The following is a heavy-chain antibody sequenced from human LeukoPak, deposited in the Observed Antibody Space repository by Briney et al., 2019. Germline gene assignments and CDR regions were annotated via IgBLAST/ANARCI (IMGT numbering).Heavy chain of an antibody. CDR2: INPNSGST. V-gene: IGHV1-2*02. D-gene: IGHD3-3*01. CDR3: ARGAPRYDFWSGYYTEVDY. Sequence: ASVKVSCKAFVYTFTGYYMHWVRQAPGQGLEWRGWINPNSGSTNYAQMFQGRVTMTRDTSISTAYMELSRLRSDDTAVYYCARGAPRYDFWSGYYTEVDYWGQGTLVTVSS. J-gene: IGHJ4*02. CDR1: VYTFTGYY.